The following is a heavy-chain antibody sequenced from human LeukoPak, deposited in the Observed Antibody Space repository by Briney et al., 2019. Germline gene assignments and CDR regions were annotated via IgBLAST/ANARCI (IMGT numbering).Heavy chain of an antibody. CDR3: ARRTGSYYGRFDY. Sequence: SETLSLTCTVSGGSISSYYWSWIRQPPGKGLEWIGYIYYSGSTNYNPSLKSRVTISVDTSKNQFSLKLSPVTAADTAMYYCARRTGSYYGRFDYWGQGTLVTVSS. D-gene: IGHD1-26*01. J-gene: IGHJ4*02. V-gene: IGHV4-59*08. CDR1: GGSISSYY. CDR2: IYYSGST.